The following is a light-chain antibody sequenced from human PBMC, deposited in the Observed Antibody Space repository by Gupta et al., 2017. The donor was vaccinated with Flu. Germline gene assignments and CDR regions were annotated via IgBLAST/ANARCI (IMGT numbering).Light chain of an antibody. V-gene: IGKV1-39*01. CDR2: SAS. J-gene: IGKJ2*01. CDR1: QGISNY. Sequence: DIQMNQFPSSLSASIGDRVTITCRASQGISNYLHWYHQKPGKAPRLLIYSASNLQSGVPSRFSGSGSGTDFTLTISSLQPEDFATYLCQQSYRMPFTFGQGTKLEIK. CDR3: QQSYRMPFT.